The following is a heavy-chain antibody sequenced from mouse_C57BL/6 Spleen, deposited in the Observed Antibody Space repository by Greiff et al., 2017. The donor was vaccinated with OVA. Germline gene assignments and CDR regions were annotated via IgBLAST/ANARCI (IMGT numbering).Heavy chain of an antibody. CDR1: GYTFTSYW. D-gene: IGHD4-1*01. J-gene: IGHJ3*01. CDR3: ARGTEIAY. V-gene: IGHV1-52*01. CDR2: IDPSDSET. Sequence: VKLQQSGAELVRPGSSVKLSCKASGYTFTSYWMHWVKQRPIQGLEWIGNIDPSDSETHYNQKFKDKATLTVDKSSSTAYMQLSSLTSEDSAVYYCARGTEIAYWGQGTLVTVSA.